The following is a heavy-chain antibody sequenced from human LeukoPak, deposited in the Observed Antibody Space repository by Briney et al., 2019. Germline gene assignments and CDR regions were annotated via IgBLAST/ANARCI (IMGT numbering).Heavy chain of an antibody. CDR2: INPNSGGT. CDR3: ARGPRTSGSSSSLAFDY. V-gene: IGHV1-2*02. J-gene: IGHJ4*02. Sequence: ASVKVSCKASGYTFTGYYMHWVRQAPGQGLEWMGWINPNSGGTNYAQEFQGRVTMTRDTSISTAYMELSRLRSDDTAVYYCARGPRTSGSSSSLAFDYWGQGTLVTVSS. CDR1: GYTFTGYY. D-gene: IGHD6-6*01.